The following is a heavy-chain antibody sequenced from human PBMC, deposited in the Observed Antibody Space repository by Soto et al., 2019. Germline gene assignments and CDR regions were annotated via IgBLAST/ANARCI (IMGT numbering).Heavy chain of an antibody. CDR2: INPYNGNT. V-gene: IGHV1-18*01. D-gene: IGHD3-16*01. CDR1: GYTFTGYG. CDR3: ARGGVGLAPPRVWPY. J-gene: IGHJ4*02. Sequence: ASVKVSCKASGYTFTGYGISWVRQAPGQGLEWMGWINPYNGNTKYAEKFLGRVTLTTDTSTATAYMEVRSLTPDDPPVVSCARGGVGLAPPRVWPYWGQGTPVTVSS.